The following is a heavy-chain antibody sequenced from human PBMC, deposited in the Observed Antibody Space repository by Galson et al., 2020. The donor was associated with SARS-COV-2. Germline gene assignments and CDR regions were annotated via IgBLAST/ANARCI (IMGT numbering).Heavy chain of an antibody. D-gene: IGHD7-27*01. CDR1: GFSLTTSGVG. V-gene: IGHV2-5*02. CDR3: AHRGYWGFLDY. Sequence: SAPTLVKPTQTLTLTCTFSGFSLTTSGVGVGWIRQPPGKALEWLALIYWDDDKRYSPSLKSRLTITKDTSKNQVVLTVTNMDPVDTATYYCAHRGYWGFLDYWGQGTLVTVSS. CDR2: IYWDDDK. J-gene: IGHJ4*02.